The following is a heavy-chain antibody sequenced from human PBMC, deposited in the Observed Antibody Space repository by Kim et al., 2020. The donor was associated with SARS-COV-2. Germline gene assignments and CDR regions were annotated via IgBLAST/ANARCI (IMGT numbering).Heavy chain of an antibody. J-gene: IGHJ6*02. V-gene: IGHV3-30-3*01. CDR1: GFTFSSYA. CDR3: AREAPIAAAGIYYYYGMDV. Sequence: GRSLRLSCAASGFTFSSYAMHWVRQAPGKGLEWVAVISYDGSNKYYADSVKGRFTISRDNSKNTLYLQMNSLRAEDTAVYYCAREAPIAAAGIYYYYGMDVWGQGTTVTVSS. CDR2: ISYDGSNK. D-gene: IGHD6-13*01.